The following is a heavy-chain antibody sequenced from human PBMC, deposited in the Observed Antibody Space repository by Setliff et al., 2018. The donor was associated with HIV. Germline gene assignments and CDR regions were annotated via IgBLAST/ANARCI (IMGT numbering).Heavy chain of an antibody. CDR1: GYTFTSYY. CDR3: ARSLCYYDSCGYYYNY. Sequence: ASVKVSCKASGYTFTSYYMHWVRQAPGQGLEWMGIINPSGGSTSYAQKFQGRATMTRDTSTSTVYMELSSLRSEDTAVYYCARSLCYYDSCGYYYNYWGQGTLVTVSS. J-gene: IGHJ4*02. D-gene: IGHD3-22*01. CDR2: INPSGGST. V-gene: IGHV1-46*01.